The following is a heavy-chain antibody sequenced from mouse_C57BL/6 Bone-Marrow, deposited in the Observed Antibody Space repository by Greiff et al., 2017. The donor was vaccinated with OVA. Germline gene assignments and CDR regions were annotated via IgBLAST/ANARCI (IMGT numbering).Heavy chain of an antibody. CDR3: ARLGDYYGSTYWYFDV. D-gene: IGHD1-1*01. J-gene: IGHJ1*03. CDR1: GFSLTSYG. V-gene: IGHV2-2*01. Sequence: QVQLKESGPGLVQPSQSLSITCTVSGFSLTSYGVHWVRQSPGKGLEWLGVIWSGGSTDYNAAFISRLSISKDNSKSQVFFKMNSLQADDTAIYYCARLGDYYGSTYWYFDVWGTGTTVTVSS. CDR2: IWSGGST.